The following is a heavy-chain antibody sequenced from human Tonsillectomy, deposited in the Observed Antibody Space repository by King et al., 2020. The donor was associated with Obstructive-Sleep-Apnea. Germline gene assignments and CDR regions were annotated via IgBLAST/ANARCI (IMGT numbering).Heavy chain of an antibody. J-gene: IGHJ4*02. CDR3: ARGSGNYYASSGYYYPFDY. V-gene: IGHV3-53*04. Sequence: VQLVESGGGLVQAGGSLRLSCTASGFTVSSNYMSWVRQAPGKGLEWVSVIYSGGSTYYADSVKGRFTIARHNSKNTVYLQMNSLRTEDTAVYFCARGSGNYYASSGYYYPFDYWGQGTLVTVSS. D-gene: IGHD3-22*01. CDR1: GFTVSSNY. CDR2: IYSGGST.